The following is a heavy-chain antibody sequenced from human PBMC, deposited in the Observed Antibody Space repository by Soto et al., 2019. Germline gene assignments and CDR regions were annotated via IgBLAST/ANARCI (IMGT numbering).Heavy chain of an antibody. V-gene: IGHV4-39*01. J-gene: IGHJ5*02. CDR3: ARSRYCSGGSSYLFDP. CDR1: GGSISTGGYY. CDR2: IYYSGST. Sequence: SETLSLTCSVSGGSISTGGYYWSWIRQHPGKGLEWIGYIYYSGSTYYNPSLKSRVTISVDTSKNQFSLKLSSVTAADTAVYYCARSRYCSGGSSYLFDPSVQGTLLTV. D-gene: IGHD2-15*01.